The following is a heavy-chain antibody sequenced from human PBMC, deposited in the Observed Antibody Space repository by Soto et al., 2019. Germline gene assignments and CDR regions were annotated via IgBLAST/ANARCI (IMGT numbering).Heavy chain of an antibody. CDR1: GFPFSSYS. V-gene: IGHV3-21*06. J-gene: IGHJ4*02. Sequence: GGSLRLSCAASGFPFSSYSMSWVRQAPGKGLEWVSSITSSGFDIYYADSVKGRFSISRDNAKNSLYLQMNSLRAEDTAVYFCSSDNFFYCSGGSCRIPLAYWGQGTLVTVSS. CDR3: SSDNFFYCSGGSCRIPLAY. CDR2: ITSSGFDI. D-gene: IGHD2-15*01.